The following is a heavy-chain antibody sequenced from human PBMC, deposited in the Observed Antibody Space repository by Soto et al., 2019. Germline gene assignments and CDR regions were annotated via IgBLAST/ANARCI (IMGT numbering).Heavy chain of an antibody. CDR2: INHSGST. Sequence: SETLSLTCAVYGGSFSGYYWSWIRQPPGKGLEWIGEINHSGSTNYNPSLKSRVTISVDTSKNQFSLKLSSVTAADTAVYYCARSGQYYDFWSGYYPLFDYWGQGTLVTVSS. V-gene: IGHV4-34*01. J-gene: IGHJ4*02. CDR1: GGSFSGYY. D-gene: IGHD3-3*01. CDR3: ARSGQYYDFWSGYYPLFDY.